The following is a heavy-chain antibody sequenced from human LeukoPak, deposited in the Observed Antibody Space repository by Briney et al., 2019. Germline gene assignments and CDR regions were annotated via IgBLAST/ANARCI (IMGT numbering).Heavy chain of an antibody. Sequence: GESLKISCKGSGYSFTSYWIGWVRQLPGKGLEWMGIIYPGDSDTRYSPSFQGQVTISADKSISTAYLQWSSLKASDTAMYYCARRDGYCSGGSCYFNWFDPWGQGTLVTVSS. CDR1: GYSFTSYW. CDR2: IYPGDSDT. V-gene: IGHV5-51*01. D-gene: IGHD2-15*01. CDR3: ARRDGYCSGGSCYFNWFDP. J-gene: IGHJ5*02.